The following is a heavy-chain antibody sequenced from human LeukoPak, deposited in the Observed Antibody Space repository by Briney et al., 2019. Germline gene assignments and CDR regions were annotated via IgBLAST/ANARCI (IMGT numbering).Heavy chain of an antibody. V-gene: IGHV4-59*01. D-gene: IGHD1-26*01. CDR2: IYYSGST. Sequence: SETLSLTCTVSGGSISSYYWSWIRQPPGKGLEWIGYIYYSGSTNYNPSLKSRVTISVDTTKNQFSLKLSSVTAADTAVYYCARDMGIVGATLPPFYYYYGMDVWGQGTTVTVSS. J-gene: IGHJ6*02. CDR3: ARDMGIVGATLPPFYYYYGMDV. CDR1: GGSISSYY.